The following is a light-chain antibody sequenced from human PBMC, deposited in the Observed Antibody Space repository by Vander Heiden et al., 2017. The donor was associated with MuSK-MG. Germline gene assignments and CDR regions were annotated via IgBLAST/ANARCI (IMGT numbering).Light chain of an antibody. V-gene: IGLV2-23*02. CDR2: EFN. CDR3: CSYSRNNFCI. Sequence: QSALTQPASVSGSFGQSITISCTGTSISDVSWYQRHPGKAPKLLIYEFNQRPSGVSSRFSGSRFGSSASLTISGLQAEDEADYFCCSYSRNNFCIFGGGTKVTGL. J-gene: IGLJ2*01. CDR1: SISD.